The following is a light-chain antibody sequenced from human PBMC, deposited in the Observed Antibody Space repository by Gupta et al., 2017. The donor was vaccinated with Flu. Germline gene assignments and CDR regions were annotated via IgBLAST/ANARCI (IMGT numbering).Light chain of an antibody. CDR2: DAS. V-gene: IGKV1-33*01. CDR1: QDIRIY. Sequence: RVTITCQASQDIRIYLNWYQQKPGKAPKLLIYDASNLQKGVPSRFRGSGSGTEFTLTISSLQSEDIASYYCQQYHTLPTFGQGTRVDIK. CDR3: QQYHTLPT. J-gene: IGKJ1*01.